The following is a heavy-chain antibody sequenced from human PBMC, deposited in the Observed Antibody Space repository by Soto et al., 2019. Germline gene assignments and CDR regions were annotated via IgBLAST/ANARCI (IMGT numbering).Heavy chain of an antibody. CDR3: AHVNLPQAVADYFDY. J-gene: IGHJ4*02. CDR1: GFSLSTSGVG. CDR2: IYWDDDK. Sequence: SGPTLVNPTQTLTLTCTFSGFSLSTSGVGVGWIRQPPGKALEWLALIYWDDDKRYSPSLKSRLTITKDTSKNQVVLTMTNMDPVDIATYYCAHVNLPQAVADYFDYWGQGTLVTVAS. V-gene: IGHV2-5*02. D-gene: IGHD6-19*01.